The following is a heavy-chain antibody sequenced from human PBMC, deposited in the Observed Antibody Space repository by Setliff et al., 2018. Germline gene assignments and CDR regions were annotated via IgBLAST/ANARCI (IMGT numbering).Heavy chain of an antibody. CDR1: GFIFNTYT. CDR2: IRASSDYI. CDR3: ARDGGEY. D-gene: IGHD3-16*01. V-gene: IGHV3-21*01. J-gene: IGHJ4*02. Sequence: GGSLRLSCAASGFIFNTYTMNWVRQAPGQGLEWVSSIRASSDYIYYAGSVKGRFTISRDNTKNSLDLQMNSLRVDDTAAYFCARDGGEYWGQGTLVTVSS.